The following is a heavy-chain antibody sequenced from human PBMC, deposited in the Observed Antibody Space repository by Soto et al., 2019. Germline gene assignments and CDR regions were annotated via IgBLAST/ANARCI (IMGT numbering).Heavy chain of an antibody. CDR3: ARDMGRDIVATIRYYYYYGMDV. Sequence: ASVKVSFKASGYTFTSYGISWVRQAPGQGLEWMGWISAYNGNTNYAQKLQGRVTMTTDTSTSTAYMELRSLRSDDTAVYYCARDMGRDIVATIRYYYYYGMDVWGQGITVTVSS. V-gene: IGHV1-18*01. CDR1: GYTFTSYG. D-gene: IGHD5-12*01. CDR2: ISAYNGNT. J-gene: IGHJ6*02.